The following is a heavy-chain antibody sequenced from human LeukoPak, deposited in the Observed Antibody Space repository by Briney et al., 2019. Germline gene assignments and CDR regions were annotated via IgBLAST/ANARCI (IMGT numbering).Heavy chain of an antibody. CDR1: GGTFSSYT. D-gene: IGHD5-18*01. CDR3: ASSSGGYSYGYYYYYYMDV. Sequence: SSVKVSCKASGGTFSSYTIRWVRQAPGQGLEWMGRIIPILGIANYAQKSQGRVTLTADKSTSTAYLELSSLRPEDTAVYYCASSSGGYSYGYYYYYYMDVWGKGTTVTVSS. J-gene: IGHJ6*03. CDR2: IIPILGIA. V-gene: IGHV1-69*02.